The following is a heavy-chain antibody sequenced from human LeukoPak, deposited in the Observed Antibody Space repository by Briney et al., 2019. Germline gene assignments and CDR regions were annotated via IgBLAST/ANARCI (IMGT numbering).Heavy chain of an antibody. CDR3: ARVQLLSDDVFNV. Sequence: GASVKVSCRASGYTLTDLYIPWLRQAPGQGLEYMGRINPNNGVTNYAQEFQGRVTMTRDTSISTTYMELNSLTSDDTAVYYCARVQLLSDDVFNVWGQGTMVTVSP. CDR2: INPNNGVT. D-gene: IGHD3-10*01. CDR1: GYTLTDLY. V-gene: IGHV1-2*02. J-gene: IGHJ3*01.